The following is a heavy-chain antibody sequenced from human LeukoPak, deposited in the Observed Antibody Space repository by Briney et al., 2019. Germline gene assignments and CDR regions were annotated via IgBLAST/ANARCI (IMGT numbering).Heavy chain of an antibody. CDR1: GFTFSSYG. CDR3: AKNHHYDYVWGSYRYTSFDY. J-gene: IGHJ4*02. Sequence: GGSLRLSCGASGFTFSSYGMHWVREAPGKGLECVAFIRYDGSNKYYADSVKGRFTIPRDNSKNTLYLQMNSLRAEDTAVYYCAKNHHYDYVWGSYRYTSFDYWGQGTLVTVSS. D-gene: IGHD3-16*02. V-gene: IGHV3-30*02. CDR2: IRYDGSNK.